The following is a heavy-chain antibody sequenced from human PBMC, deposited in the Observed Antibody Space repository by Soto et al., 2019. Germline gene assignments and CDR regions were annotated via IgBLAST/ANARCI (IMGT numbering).Heavy chain of an antibody. CDR1: GFTFSSYG. CDR2: ISYDGSNK. D-gene: IGHD2-2*01. Sequence: QVQLVESGGGVVQPGRSLRLSCAASGFTFSSYGMHWVRQAPGKGLEWVAVISYDGSNKYYADSVKGRFTISRDNSKNTLYLQMNSLRAEDTAVYYCAKGHCISTSCYYGEYFQRWGQGTLVTVSS. CDR3: AKGHCISTSCYYGEYFQR. V-gene: IGHV3-30*18. J-gene: IGHJ1*01.